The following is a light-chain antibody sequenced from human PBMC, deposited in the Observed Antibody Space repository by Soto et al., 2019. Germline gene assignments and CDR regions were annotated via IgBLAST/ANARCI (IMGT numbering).Light chain of an antibody. Sequence: QSVLTQPPSVSGAPGQNVTISCTGSSSNIGAGYDVHWYQQLPGTAPKLLIYGNNNRPSGVPDRFSGSKSGTSASLAITGLQADDEADYYCQSYDSSLSGSVFGGGTKLTVL. CDR2: GNN. V-gene: IGLV1-40*01. CDR1: SSNIGAGYD. J-gene: IGLJ3*02. CDR3: QSYDSSLSGSV.